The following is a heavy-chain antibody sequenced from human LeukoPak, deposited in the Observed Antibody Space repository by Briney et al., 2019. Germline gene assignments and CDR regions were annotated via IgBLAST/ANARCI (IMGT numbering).Heavy chain of an antibody. D-gene: IGHD2-2*01. J-gene: IGHJ4*02. V-gene: IGHV4-4*07. Sequence: SETLSLTCTVSGGSISSYYWSWIRQPAGKGLEWIGRIYTSGSTNYNPSLKSRVTMSVDTSKNQFSLKLGSVTAADTAVYYCARGTRYCSSTSCYEGDLFDSWGQGTLVTVSS. CDR2: IYTSGST. CDR3: ARGTRYCSSTSCYEGDLFDS. CDR1: GGSISSYY.